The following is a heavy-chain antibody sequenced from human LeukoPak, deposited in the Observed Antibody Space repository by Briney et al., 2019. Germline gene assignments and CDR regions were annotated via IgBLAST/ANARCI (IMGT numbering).Heavy chain of an antibody. D-gene: IGHD3-22*01. Sequence: GGSLRLSCAASGFTFSSYAMHWVRQAPGKGLEWVAVMSYDGSNKYYADSVKGRFTISRDNAKNSLYLQMNSLRAEDTAVYYCARGPRRDSSGYFLDYWGQGTLVTVSS. J-gene: IGHJ4*02. CDR3: ARGPRRDSSGYFLDY. V-gene: IGHV3-30-3*01. CDR2: MSYDGSNK. CDR1: GFTFSSYA.